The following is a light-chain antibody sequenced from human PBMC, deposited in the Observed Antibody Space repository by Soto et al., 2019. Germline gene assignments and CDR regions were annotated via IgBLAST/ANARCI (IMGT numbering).Light chain of an antibody. V-gene: IGKV3-20*01. CDR3: QKYGNSPIT. Sequence: ELVLTQSPGTLSVSPGDSATLSCRASQRVSTFLAWYQQKTGQAPRILIYGKSSRATGIPDRLSGSGSGTDLNLTISRLEPEDFAVYYCQKYGNSPITCGQGTRLEIK. CDR1: QRVSTF. CDR2: GKS. J-gene: IGKJ5*01.